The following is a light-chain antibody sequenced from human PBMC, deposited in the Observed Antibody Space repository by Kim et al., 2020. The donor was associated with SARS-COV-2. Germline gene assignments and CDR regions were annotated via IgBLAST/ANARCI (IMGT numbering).Light chain of an antibody. J-gene: IGKJ1*01. CDR3: QQLNSYPRT. CDR1: QCISSY. V-gene: IGKV1-9*01. CDR2: AAS. Sequence: ASVRDRVTITCRASQCISSYLAWYQQKPGKAPKLLIYAASTLQSRVPSRFSGSGSGTEFTLTISSLQPEDFATYYCQQLNSYPRTFGQGTKVDIK.